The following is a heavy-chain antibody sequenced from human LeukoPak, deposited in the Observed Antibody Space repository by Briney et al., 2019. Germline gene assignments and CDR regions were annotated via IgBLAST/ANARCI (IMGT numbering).Heavy chain of an antibody. Sequence: ASVKVSCKASGCTFTSYYMHWVRQAPGQGLEWMGIINPSGGSTSYAQKFQGRVTMTRDTSTSTVYMELSSLRSEDTAVYYCARTQVGYYGSGSYPDYWGQGTLVTVSS. CDR1: GCTFTSYY. V-gene: IGHV1-46*01. J-gene: IGHJ4*02. CDR3: ARTQVGYYGSGSYPDY. D-gene: IGHD3-10*01. CDR2: INPSGGST.